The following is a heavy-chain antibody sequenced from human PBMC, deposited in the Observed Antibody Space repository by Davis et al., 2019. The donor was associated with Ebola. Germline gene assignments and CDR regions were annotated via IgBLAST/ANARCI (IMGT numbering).Heavy chain of an antibody. D-gene: IGHD5-12*01. J-gene: IGHJ6*02. CDR3: ARVATINYYYGMDV. V-gene: IGHV3-33*01. Sequence: GESLRLSCAASGFTFSSYGMHWVRQAPGKGLEWVAVIWYDGSNKYYADSVKGRFTTSRDNSKNTLYLQMNSLRAEDTAVYYCARVATINYYYGMDVWGQGTTVTVSS. CDR2: IWYDGSNK. CDR1: GFTFSSYG.